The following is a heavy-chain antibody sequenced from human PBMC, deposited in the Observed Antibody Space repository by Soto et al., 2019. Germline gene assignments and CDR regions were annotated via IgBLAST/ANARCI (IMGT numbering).Heavy chain of an antibody. D-gene: IGHD5-18*01. CDR2: ISYDGSNK. CDR1: GFTFSSYG. Sequence: GGSLRLSCAASGFTFSSYGMHWVRQAPGKGLEWVAVISYDGSNKYYADSVKGRFTISRDNSKNTLCLQMNSLRAEDTAVYYCAKDRPWIQLWSDFDYWGQGTLVTVSS. J-gene: IGHJ4*02. CDR3: AKDRPWIQLWSDFDY. V-gene: IGHV3-30*18.